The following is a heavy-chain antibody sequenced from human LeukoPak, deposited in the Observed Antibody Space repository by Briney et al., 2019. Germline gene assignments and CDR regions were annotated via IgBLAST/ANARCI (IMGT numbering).Heavy chain of an antibody. CDR2: ISSSGSTI. Sequence: GGSLRLSCAASGFTFSSYEMNWVRQAPGKGLEWVSYISSSGSTIYYADSVKGRFTISRDNAKNSPYLQMNSLRAEDTAVYYCARGGLVVPAAILGYWGQGTLVTVSS. CDR1: GFTFSSYE. D-gene: IGHD2-2*02. V-gene: IGHV3-48*03. CDR3: ARGGLVVPAAILGY. J-gene: IGHJ4*02.